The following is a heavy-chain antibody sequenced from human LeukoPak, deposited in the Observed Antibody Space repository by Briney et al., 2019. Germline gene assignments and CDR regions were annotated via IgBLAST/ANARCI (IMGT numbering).Heavy chain of an antibody. CDR2: TTNKANSYTT. J-gene: IGHJ4*02. CDR1: GFTISDQF. D-gene: IGHD7-27*01. CDR3: ARRTWGYFDY. V-gene: IGHV3-72*01. Sequence: GGSLRLSCAASGFTISDQFTDWVRQAPGKGLEWVGRTTNKANSYTTEYAASVKGRFTISRDESKNSLFLQMNSLKTEDTAVYYCARRTWGYFDYWGQGTLVTVSS.